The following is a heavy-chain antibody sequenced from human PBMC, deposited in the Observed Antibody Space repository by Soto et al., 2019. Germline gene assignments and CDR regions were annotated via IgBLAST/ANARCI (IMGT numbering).Heavy chain of an antibody. D-gene: IGHD3-10*01. CDR2: IYSGGST. CDR1: GFTVSSNY. Sequence: GGSLRLSCAASGFTVSSNYMSWVRQAPGKGLEWVSVIYSGGSTYYADSVKGRFTISRDNSKNTLYLQMNSLRAEDTAVYYCESSNYYATFDYWGQGTLVTVSS. J-gene: IGHJ4*02. V-gene: IGHV3-53*01. CDR3: ESSNYYATFDY.